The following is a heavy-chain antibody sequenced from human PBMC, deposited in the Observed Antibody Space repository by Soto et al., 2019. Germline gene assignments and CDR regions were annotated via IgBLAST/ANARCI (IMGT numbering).Heavy chain of an antibody. Sequence: SETLSLTCTVSGASISSYYWSWIRQPPGKGLEWIGYIYYSGSTNYNPSLKSRVTISVDTSNDQFSLKLSSVTAAGTAVYYCARTRDNNINYYYALDVWGQGTTVTVSS. CDR1: GASISSYY. CDR2: IYYSGST. D-gene: IGHD1-20*01. V-gene: IGHV4-59*01. CDR3: ARTRDNNINYYYALDV. J-gene: IGHJ6*02.